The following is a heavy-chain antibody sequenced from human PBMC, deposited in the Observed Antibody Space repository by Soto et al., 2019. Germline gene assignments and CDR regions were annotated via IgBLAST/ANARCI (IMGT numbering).Heavy chain of an antibody. J-gene: IGHJ4*02. V-gene: IGHV3-9*01. CDR1: GFKFDDYA. CDR3: AKDMGGAVAALFDH. D-gene: IGHD6-19*01. Sequence: EVQLVESGGALVQPGTSLRLSCAASGFKFDDYAMHWVRQAPGKGLEWVSGISYNSVSKDYADSVKGRFTISRDNAKNSLYLQMYSLRDEDTAFYYCAKDMGGAVAALFDHWGQGTLVTVSS. CDR2: ISYNSVSK.